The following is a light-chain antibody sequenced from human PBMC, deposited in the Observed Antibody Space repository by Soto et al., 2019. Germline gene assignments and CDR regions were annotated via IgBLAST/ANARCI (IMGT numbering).Light chain of an antibody. CDR3: QQYGSLPRT. CDR1: QSVTSTY. CDR2: GVS. Sequence: EIVLTQSPGTLSLFPGERATLSCRASQSVTSTYLAWYQQRPGQAPRLLIYGVSSRATGIPDRFSGSGSGTDFTLTISRLEPEDFAVYYCQQYGSLPRTFGQGTRWIS. J-gene: IGKJ1*01. V-gene: IGKV3-20*01.